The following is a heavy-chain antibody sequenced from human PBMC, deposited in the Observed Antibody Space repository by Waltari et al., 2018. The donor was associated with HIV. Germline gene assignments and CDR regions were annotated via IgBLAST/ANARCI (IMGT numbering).Heavy chain of an antibody. J-gene: IGHJ4*02. Sequence: QVQLQQWGAGLLKPSETLSLTCAVYGGSFSGYYWSWIRQPPGKGLEWIGEINHSGSTNYNPSLKSRVTISVDTSKNQFSLKLSSVTAADTAVYYCARSMTTIPLDYGGQGTLVTVSS. CDR3: ARSMTTIPLDY. CDR1: GGSFSGYY. V-gene: IGHV4-34*01. CDR2: INHSGST. D-gene: IGHD2-21*02.